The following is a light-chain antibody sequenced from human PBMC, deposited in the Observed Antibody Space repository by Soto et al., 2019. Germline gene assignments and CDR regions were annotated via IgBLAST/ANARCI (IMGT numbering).Light chain of an antibody. J-gene: IGKJ3*01. V-gene: IGKV3-15*01. Sequence: ERVMTQSPAILSVSPGERATLSCRASQRVSNTLAWYQQKPGQAPRLLIYHASTRATGIPARFSGSGSGTEFTLTISSLQSEDFAVYYCQEYKDRPFTFGPGTRLDIK. CDR2: HAS. CDR3: QEYKDRPFT. CDR1: QRVSNT.